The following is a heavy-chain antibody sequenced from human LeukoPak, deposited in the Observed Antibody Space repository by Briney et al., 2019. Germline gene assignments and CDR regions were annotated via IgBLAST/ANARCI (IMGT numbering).Heavy chain of an antibody. CDR1: GGSFSGYY. CDR3: ARVIVGEKSENWFDP. D-gene: IGHD2-15*01. CDR2: INHSGST. V-gene: IGHV4-34*01. J-gene: IGHJ5*02. Sequence: SETLSLTCAVYGGSFSGYYWSWIRQPPGKGLEWIGEINHSGSTNYNPSLKSRVTISVDTSKNQFSLKLSSVTAADTAVYYCARVIVGEKSENWFDPWGQGTLVTVSS.